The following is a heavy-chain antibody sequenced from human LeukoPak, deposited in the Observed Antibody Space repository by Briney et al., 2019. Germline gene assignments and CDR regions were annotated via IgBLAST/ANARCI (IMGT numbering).Heavy chain of an antibody. CDR3: AKDPGQLDPVGYFDY. CDR2: ISGSDTGT. CDR1: GFSFSAYA. Sequence: PGGSLRLSCAASGFSFSAYAMSWLRQAPGKRLEWVSAISGSDTGTYYANSVKGRFTISRDNSRNTLYLQMNSLRAEDTAVYYCAKDPGQLDPVGYFDYWGQGTLVTVSS. V-gene: IGHV3-23*01. J-gene: IGHJ4*02. D-gene: IGHD6-6*01.